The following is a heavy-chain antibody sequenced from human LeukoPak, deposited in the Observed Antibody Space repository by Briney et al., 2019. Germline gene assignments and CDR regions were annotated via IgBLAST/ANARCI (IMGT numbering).Heavy chain of an antibody. CDR1: GYTFTGYY. J-gene: IGHJ4*02. CDR3: ATDIVVQRTTYYFDY. V-gene: IGHV1-69*13. CDR2: IIPIFGTA. D-gene: IGHD2-2*01. Sequence: ASVKVSCKASGYTFTGYYMHWVRQAPGQGLEWMGGIIPIFGTANYAQKFQGRVTITADESTNTAYMELSSLRSEDTAVYYCATDIVVQRTTYYFDYWGQGTLVTVSS.